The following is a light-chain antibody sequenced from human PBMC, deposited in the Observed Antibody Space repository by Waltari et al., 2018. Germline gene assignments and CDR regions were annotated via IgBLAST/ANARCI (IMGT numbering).Light chain of an antibody. CDR2: QDS. CDR1: KLGDKY. Sequence: SYELTQPPSVSVSPGQTASITCSGNKLGDKYASWHQQKPGQSPGLVIYQDSKRPSVIPERFSGSNSGNTATLTISGTQAMDEADYYCQAWDTGTVFGGGTKLTVL. V-gene: IGLV3-1*01. CDR3: QAWDTGTV. J-gene: IGLJ3*02.